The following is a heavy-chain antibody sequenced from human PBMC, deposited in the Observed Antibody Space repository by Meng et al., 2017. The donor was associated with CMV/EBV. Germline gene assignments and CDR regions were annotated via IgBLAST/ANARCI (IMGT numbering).Heavy chain of an antibody. D-gene: IGHD5-18*01. CDR3: AKDLFVDTAMVTGYYYGMDV. Sequence: GGSLRLSCAASGFTFSGSAMHWVRQASGKGLEWVGRIRSKANSYATAYAASVKGRFTISRDNSKNTLYLQMNSLRAEDTAVYYCAKDLFVDTAMVTGYYYGMDVWGQGTTVTVSS. V-gene: IGHV3-73*01. CDR1: GFTFSGSA. CDR2: IRSKANSYAT. J-gene: IGHJ6*02.